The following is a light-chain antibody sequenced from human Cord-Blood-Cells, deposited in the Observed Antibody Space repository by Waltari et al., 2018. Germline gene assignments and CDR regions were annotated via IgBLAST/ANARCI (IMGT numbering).Light chain of an antibody. CDR2: RNN. Sequence: QSVLTQPPSASGTPGPRATTSCSGPSSNLGRHYVYWYQQLPGPAPKLLIYRNNQRPSGVPDRFSGSKSGTSASLAISGLRSEDEADYYCAAWDDSLSGRVYGGGTKLTVL. J-gene: IGLJ3*02. V-gene: IGLV1-47*01. CDR1: SSNLGRHY. CDR3: AAWDDSLSGRV.